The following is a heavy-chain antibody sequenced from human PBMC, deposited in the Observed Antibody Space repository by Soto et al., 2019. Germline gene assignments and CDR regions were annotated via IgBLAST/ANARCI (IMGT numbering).Heavy chain of an antibody. CDR2: FDPEEGEI. J-gene: IGHJ4*02. Sequence: ASVKVSCKVAGHSLTDLSMHWVRQGPGRGLEWLGGFDPEEGEIIYAQNFQGRIRLTEDTSTDTAFMELNSLKSEDTAIYYCATTRTKYVYDLDSWGQGTLVTVSS. D-gene: IGHD3-16*01. V-gene: IGHV1-24*01. CDR3: ATTRTKYVYDLDS. CDR1: GHSLTDLS.